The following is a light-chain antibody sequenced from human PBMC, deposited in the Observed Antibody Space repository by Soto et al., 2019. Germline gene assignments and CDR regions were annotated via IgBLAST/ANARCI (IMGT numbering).Light chain of an antibody. CDR3: QQYGNSPYT. Sequence: EIVLTQSPGTLSLSPGERATLSCRASQSVSSSYLAWYQQKPGQAPGLLIYGASSRATGIPDRFSGSGSGTDFTLTLSRLEPEDVAVYYCQQYGNSPYTFGQGTKLEI. CDR1: QSVSSSY. J-gene: IGKJ2*01. V-gene: IGKV3-20*01. CDR2: GAS.